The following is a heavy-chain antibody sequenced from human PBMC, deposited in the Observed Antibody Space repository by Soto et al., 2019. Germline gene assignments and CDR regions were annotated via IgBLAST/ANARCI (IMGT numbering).Heavy chain of an antibody. V-gene: IGHV4-39*02. J-gene: IGHJ5*02. CDR3: ARHKTTMLTVVSAFDP. CDR2: IFYSGST. Sequence: SETLSLTCTVSGDSITRSNCYWGWIRQPPGKGLEWLGSIFYSGSTFYNPALKSRVTFSVDTSKNHFSLKLSSVTAADTAVYYCARHKTTMLTVVSAFDPWGQGTRVTVSS. D-gene: IGHD3-22*01. CDR1: GDSITRSNCY.